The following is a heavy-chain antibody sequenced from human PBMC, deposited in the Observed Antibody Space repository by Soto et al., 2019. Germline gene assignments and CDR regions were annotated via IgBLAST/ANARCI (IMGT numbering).Heavy chain of an antibody. Sequence: GGSLRLSCAASGFTFSDFWMSWVRQAPGKGLDWVANVKPDGTDKYYVDSVEGRFTISRDNTNDSLFLQMNNLRAEDTAVYYCARGGSWGPDFWGPGTLVTVSS. CDR1: GFTFSDFW. J-gene: IGHJ4*02. D-gene: IGHD2-15*01. V-gene: IGHV3-7*01. CDR3: ARGGSWGPDF. CDR2: VKPDGTDK.